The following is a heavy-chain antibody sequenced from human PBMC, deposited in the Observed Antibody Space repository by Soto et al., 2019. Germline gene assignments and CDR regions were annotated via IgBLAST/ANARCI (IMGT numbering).Heavy chain of an antibody. CDR1: GFAVSSKS. Sequence: EVQLVESGGGLIQPGGSLRLSCAASGFAVSSKSMTWVRQAPGKGLEWVSVIYGGGTTYYADSVKGRFTISRDTSKNTSYLQMNSLRAEDTAVYYCVQTTGWPGFDFWGQGTLVTVSS. CDR3: VQTTGWPGFDF. CDR2: IYGGGTT. V-gene: IGHV3-53*01. J-gene: IGHJ4*02. D-gene: IGHD6-19*01.